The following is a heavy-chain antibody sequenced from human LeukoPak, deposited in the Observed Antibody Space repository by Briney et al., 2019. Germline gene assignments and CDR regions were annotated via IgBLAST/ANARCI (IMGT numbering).Heavy chain of an antibody. J-gene: IGHJ4*02. CDR3: ARTVNYYDSSGYYLVPFDH. CDR2: IYYSGST. D-gene: IGHD3-22*01. Sequence: SGTLSLTCTVSGGSISSYYWSWIRQPPGEGLEWIGYIYYSGSTNYNPSLKSRVTVSVDTSKNQFSLKLSSVTAADTAVYYCARTVNYYDSSGYYLVPFDHWGQGTLVTVSS. CDR1: GGSISSYY. V-gene: IGHV4-59*01.